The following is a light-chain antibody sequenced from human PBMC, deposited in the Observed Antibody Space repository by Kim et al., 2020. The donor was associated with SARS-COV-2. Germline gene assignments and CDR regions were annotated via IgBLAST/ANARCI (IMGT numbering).Light chain of an antibody. J-gene: IGKJ2*01. Sequence: TLSLYPGEKATLSCRASQSVTRTYLAWYQQKPGQAPRLLIYGASTRATGIPDRFSGSGSGTDFTLTISRLEPEDFAVYYCQQHGETFGQGTKLEI. CDR3: QQHGET. CDR2: GAS. CDR1: QSVTRTY. V-gene: IGKV3-20*01.